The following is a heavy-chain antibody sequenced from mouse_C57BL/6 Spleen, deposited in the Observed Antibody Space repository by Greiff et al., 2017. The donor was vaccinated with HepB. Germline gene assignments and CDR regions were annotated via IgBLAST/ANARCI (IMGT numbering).Heavy chain of an antibody. CDR2: IDPSDSYT. V-gene: IGHV1-69*01. CDR3: ARFSDGYYSYYAMDY. CDR1: GYTFTSYW. Sequence: QVQLQQPGAELVMPGASVKLSCKASGYTFTSYWMHWVKQRPGQGLEWIGEIDPSDSYTNYNQKFKGKSTLTVDKSSSTAYMQLSSLTSEDSAVYYCARFSDGYYSYYAMDYWGQGTSVTVSS. J-gene: IGHJ4*01. D-gene: IGHD2-3*01.